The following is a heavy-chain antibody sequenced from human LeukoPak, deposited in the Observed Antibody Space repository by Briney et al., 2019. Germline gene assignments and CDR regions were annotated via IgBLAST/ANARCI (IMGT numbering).Heavy chain of an antibody. CDR3: AGPRRDLLSAFEI. J-gene: IGHJ3*02. Sequence: GGSLRLSCAASGFTFSSYSMNWVRQAPGKGLEWVSYITSSSSTIYYADSVEGRFTISRDNAKNSLYPQMNSLRAEDTAVYYCAGPRRDLLSAFEIWGQGTMVTVSS. CDR1: GFTFSSYS. CDR2: ITSSSSTI. V-gene: IGHV3-48*01. D-gene: IGHD3-10*01.